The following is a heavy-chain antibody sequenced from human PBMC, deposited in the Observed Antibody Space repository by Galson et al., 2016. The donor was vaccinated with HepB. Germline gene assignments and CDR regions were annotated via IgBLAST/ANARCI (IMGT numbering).Heavy chain of an antibody. CDR3: AKDLEGYTYGYYYSDH. Sequence: SLRLSCAASGFTFTSYAMSWVRQAPGKGLEWVSGITGSGAGTYYADSVKGRFTISRDNSKNTLFLQMNSLRDEDTAVYYCAKDLEGYTYGYYYSDHWGQGTLVTVSS. J-gene: IGHJ4*02. CDR2: ITGSGAGT. D-gene: IGHD5-18*01. CDR1: GFTFTSYA. V-gene: IGHV3-23*01.